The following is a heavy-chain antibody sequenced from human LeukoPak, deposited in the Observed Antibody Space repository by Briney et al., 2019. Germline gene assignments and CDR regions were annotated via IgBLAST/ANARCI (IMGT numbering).Heavy chain of an antibody. CDR2: IGGSVGGA. Sequence: GGSLRLSCEASGFPFSTYAMSWVRQAPGKGLEWVSAIGGSVGGAYYADSVKGRFTISRDNSKNTLYLQMNSLRAEDTAIYYCAKKGCTSISCYNNFWGQGTLVTVSS. CDR3: AKKGCTSISCYNNF. D-gene: IGHD2-2*02. J-gene: IGHJ4*02. CDR1: GFPFSTYA. V-gene: IGHV3-23*01.